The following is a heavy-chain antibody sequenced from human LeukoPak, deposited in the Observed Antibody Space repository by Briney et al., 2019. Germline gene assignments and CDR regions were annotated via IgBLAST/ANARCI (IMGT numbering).Heavy chain of an antibody. Sequence: ASVKVSCKTSGYTFTTYDIGWVRQAPGQGLEWMGWINPYNGNTKYAQKLQGRVTMTTDTSTTTAYMELRSLRSDDTAVYYCARELYGRFDPWGQGTLVTVSS. J-gene: IGHJ5*02. CDR3: ARELYGRFDP. CDR1: GYTFTTYD. V-gene: IGHV1-18*01. CDR2: INPYNGNT. D-gene: IGHD2-8*01.